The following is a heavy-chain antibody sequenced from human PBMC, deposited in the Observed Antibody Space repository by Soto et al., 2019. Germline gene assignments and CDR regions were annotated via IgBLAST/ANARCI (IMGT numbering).Heavy chain of an antibody. J-gene: IGHJ4*02. D-gene: IGHD4-17*01. Sequence: SETLSLTCTVSGGSISSGGYSWSWIRQPPGKGLEWIGYIYHSGSTYYNPSLKSRVTISVDRSKNQFSLKLSSVTAADTAVYYCARIHDYGDHSHFNYWGQGTLVTVSS. V-gene: IGHV4-30-2*01. CDR1: GGSISSGGYS. CDR3: ARIHDYGDHSHFNY. CDR2: IYHSGST.